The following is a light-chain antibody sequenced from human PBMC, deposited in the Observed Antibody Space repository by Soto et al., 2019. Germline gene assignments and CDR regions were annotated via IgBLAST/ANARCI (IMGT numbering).Light chain of an antibody. CDR2: GAS. CDR1: QSVSSN. CDR3: QQYNSWPLT. V-gene: IGKV3-15*01. Sequence: EIVMSQSPATLSVSPGERATLSCRASQSVSSNLAWYQQKPGQAPRLLIYGASTRATGIPARFSGSGSGTEFTLTISRLEPEDFAVYYCQQYNSWPLTFGGGTKVDIK. J-gene: IGKJ4*01.